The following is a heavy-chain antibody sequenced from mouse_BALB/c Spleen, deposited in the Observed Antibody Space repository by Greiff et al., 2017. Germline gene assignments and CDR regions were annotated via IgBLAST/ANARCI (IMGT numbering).Heavy chain of an antibody. CDR1: GFTFSDYY. V-gene: IGHV5-4*02. J-gene: IGHJ3*01. Sequence: EVKLMESGGGLVKPGGSLKLSCAASGFTFSDYYMYWVRQTPEKRLEWAATISDGGSYTYYPDSVKGRFTISRDNAKNNLYLQMSSLKSEDTAMYYCAREGDGKVAYWGQGTLVTVSA. D-gene: IGHD2-1*01. CDR2: ISDGGSYT. CDR3: AREGDGKVAY.